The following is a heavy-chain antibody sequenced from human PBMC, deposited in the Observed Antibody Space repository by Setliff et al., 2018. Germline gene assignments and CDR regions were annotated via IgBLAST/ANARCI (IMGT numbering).Heavy chain of an antibody. CDR1: GGSISSSSYY. CDR3: ARAKGYCSSTSCRIYYFDY. J-gene: IGHJ4*02. CDR2: IYYSGST. D-gene: IGHD2-2*01. V-gene: IGHV4-39*07. Sequence: PSETLSLTCTVSGGSISSSSYYWGWSRQPPGKGLEWIGSIYYSGSTYYNPSLKSRVTISVDTSKNQFSLKLSSVTAADTAVYYCARAKGYCSSTSCRIYYFDYWGQGTLVTVSS.